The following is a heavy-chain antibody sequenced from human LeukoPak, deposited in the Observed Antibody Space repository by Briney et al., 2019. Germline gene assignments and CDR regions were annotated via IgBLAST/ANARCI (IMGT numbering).Heavy chain of an antibody. J-gene: IGHJ4*02. CDR1: GFTFSNYV. Sequence: PGTSLTLSCAASGFTFSNYVTHWVRQAPGKGLEWVAVTSTDENLKFYADSVKGRFTISRDNSKNTLYLQMNSLRAEDTAVYYCTRDPILGAPDYFDYWGQGTLVTVSS. CDR2: TSTDENLK. D-gene: IGHD1-26*01. V-gene: IGHV3-30*04. CDR3: TRDPILGAPDYFDY.